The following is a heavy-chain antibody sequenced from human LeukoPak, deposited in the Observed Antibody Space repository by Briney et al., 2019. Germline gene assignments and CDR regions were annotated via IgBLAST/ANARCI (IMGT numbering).Heavy chain of an antibody. J-gene: IGHJ3*02. D-gene: IGHD3-3*01. CDR2: ISAYNGNT. CDR1: GYTFTSDG. Sequence: ASVNVSCKASGYTFTSDGISWVRQAPGQGLEWMGWISAYNGNTNYAQKLQGRLTMTTDTSTSTAYMALRSLRSDDTAVYYCARGALTTIFGVVIISRGHAFDIWGQGTMVTVSS. V-gene: IGHV1-18*01. CDR3: ARGALTTIFGVVIISRGHAFDI.